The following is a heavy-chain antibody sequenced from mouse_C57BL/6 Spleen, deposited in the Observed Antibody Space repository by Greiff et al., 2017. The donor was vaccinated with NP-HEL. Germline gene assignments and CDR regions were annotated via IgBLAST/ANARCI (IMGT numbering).Heavy chain of an antibody. V-gene: IGHV1-62-2*01. CDR1: GYTFTEYT. Sequence: VKLMESGAELVKPGASVKLSCKASGYTFTEYTIHWVKQRSGQGLEWIGWFYPGSGSIKYNEKFKDKATLTADKSSSTVYMELSRLTSEDSAVYFCARHEDYYGSSYVYYFDYWGQGTTLTVSS. CDR2: FYPGSGSI. D-gene: IGHD1-1*01. J-gene: IGHJ2*01. CDR3: ARHEDYYGSSYVYYFDY.